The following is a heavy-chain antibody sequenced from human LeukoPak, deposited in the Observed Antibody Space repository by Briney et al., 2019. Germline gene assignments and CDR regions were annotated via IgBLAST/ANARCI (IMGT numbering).Heavy chain of an antibody. CDR1: GFTFSSYA. J-gene: IGHJ6*03. CDR2: ISGSGGST. D-gene: IGHD4-11*01. CDR3: AKDYSNSIGHMDV. V-gene: IGHV3-23*01. Sequence: GRSLRLSCAASGFTFSSYAMSWVRQAPGKGLEWVSAISGSGGSTYYADSVKGRFTISRDNSKNTLYLQMNSLRAEDTAVYYCAKDYSNSIGHMDVWGKGTTVTVSS.